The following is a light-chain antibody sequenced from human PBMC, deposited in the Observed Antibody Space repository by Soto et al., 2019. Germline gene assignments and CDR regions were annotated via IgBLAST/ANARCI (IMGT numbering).Light chain of an antibody. V-gene: IGLV2-14*01. J-gene: IGLJ3*02. CDR1: SRDVGGYNS. Sequence: QSALTQPASVSASPGQSITISCTGTSRDVGGYNSVSWYQHHPGKAPKLLIYEVTYRPSGVSNRFSGSKSGTTASLTISGLQAEDEADYYCCSYTSRSTWVFGGGTKVTVL. CDR2: EVT. CDR3: CSYTSRSTWV.